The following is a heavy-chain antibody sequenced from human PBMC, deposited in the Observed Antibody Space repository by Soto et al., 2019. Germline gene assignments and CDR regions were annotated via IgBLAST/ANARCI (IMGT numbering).Heavy chain of an antibody. CDR3: ARDGATMGSYYLDY. J-gene: IGHJ4*02. V-gene: IGHV1-46*01. CDR2: INPSGGTT. CDR1: GYSFTNYY. D-gene: IGHD5-12*01. Sequence: QMQLVQSGAEVKKPGASVKVSCKASGYSFTNYYMHWVRQAPGQGLEWMGIINPSGGTTRYARKFQGRITMTSDTSTSTVYMEVSSLRSEDTAVYYCARDGATMGSYYLDYWGQGTLVTVSS.